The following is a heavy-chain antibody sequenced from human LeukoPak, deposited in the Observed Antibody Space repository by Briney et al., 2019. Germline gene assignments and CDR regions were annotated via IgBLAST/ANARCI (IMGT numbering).Heavy chain of an antibody. J-gene: IGHJ4*02. CDR1: GFTFSSYW. CDR2: INSDGSST. V-gene: IGHV3-74*01. CDR3: ARDLGAYSSGRTIDY. D-gene: IGHD6-19*01. Sequence: PGGSLRLSCAASGFTFSSYWMHWVRQAPRKGLVWVSRINSDGSSTSYADSVKGRFTISRDNAKNTLYLQMNSLRAEDTAVDYCARDLGAYSSGRTIDYWGQGTLVTVSS.